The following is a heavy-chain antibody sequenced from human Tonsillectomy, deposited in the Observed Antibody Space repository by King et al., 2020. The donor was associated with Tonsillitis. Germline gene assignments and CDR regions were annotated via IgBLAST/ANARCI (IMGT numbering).Heavy chain of an antibody. V-gene: IGHV2-70*04. CDR2: IDWDDDK. CDR3: ARILAFGYYDSSGNEDAFYI. D-gene: IGHD3-22*01. J-gene: IGHJ3*02. CDR1: GFSLSTSGMR. Sequence: TLKESGPALVKPTQTLTLTCTFSGFSLSTSGMRVSWIRQPPGKALEWLARIDWDDDKFYSTSLKTRLTISKDTSKNQVVLTMTNMDPVDTATYYCARILAFGYYDSSGNEDAFYIWGQGTMVTVSS.